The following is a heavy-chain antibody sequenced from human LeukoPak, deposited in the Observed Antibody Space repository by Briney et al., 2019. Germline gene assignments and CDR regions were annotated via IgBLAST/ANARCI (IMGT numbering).Heavy chain of an antibody. Sequence: SETLSLTCTVSGGSISSYYWNWIRQPPGKGLEWIGYMSYSGTTNYNPSLKSRVTISIDTSKSQFSLKLNSVTAADTAVNYCAGSSNWLPFDHWGQGALVTVSS. D-gene: IGHD6-13*01. CDR2: MSYSGTT. CDR3: AGSSNWLPFDH. CDR1: GGSISSYY. V-gene: IGHV4-59*01. J-gene: IGHJ4*02.